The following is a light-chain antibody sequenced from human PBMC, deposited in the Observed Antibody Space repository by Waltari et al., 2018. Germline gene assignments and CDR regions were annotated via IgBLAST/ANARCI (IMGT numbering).Light chain of an antibody. J-gene: IGLJ1*01. CDR2: DAS. CDR3: NSHTSSNTLV. CDR1: TSDVGGYTF. V-gene: IGLV2-14*03. Sequence: QTALTHPASVSGPPGQSIPMPCTGTTSDVGGYTFVSWYQHHPGKAPKLLIPDASERPSGVSHRFSGSKSGNTASLTISGLQAEDEADYYCNSHTSSNTLVFGSGTKVTVL.